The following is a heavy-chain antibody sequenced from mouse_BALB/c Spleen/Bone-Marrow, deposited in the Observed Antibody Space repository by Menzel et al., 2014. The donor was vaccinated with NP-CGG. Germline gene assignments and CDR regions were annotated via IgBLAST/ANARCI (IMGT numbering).Heavy chain of an antibody. CDR1: GFSLTSYG. J-gene: IGHJ1*01. V-gene: IGHV2-9*02. Sequence: VQLQQSGPGLVAPSQSLSITCTVSGFSLTSYGVHWVRQPPGKGLEWLGVIWAGGSTNYNSALMSRLSISKDNSKSQVFLKMNGLQTDDTAMYYCARGGGSWYFDVWGAGTTVTVSS. CDR3: ARGGGSWYFDV. CDR2: IWAGGST.